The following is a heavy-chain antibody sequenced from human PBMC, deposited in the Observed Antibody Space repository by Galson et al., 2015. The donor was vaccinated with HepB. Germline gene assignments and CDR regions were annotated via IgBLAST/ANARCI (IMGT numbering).Heavy chain of an antibody. J-gene: IGHJ4*02. D-gene: IGHD3-16*02. Sequence: SVKVSCKACGYTFTSYGISWVRQAPGQGLEWMGIINPSGGSTSYAQKFQGRVTMTRDTSTSTVYMELSSLRSEDTAVYYCARDRPATYRFDYWGQGTLVTVSS. CDR2: INPSGGST. CDR3: ARDRPATYRFDY. CDR1: GYTFTSYG. V-gene: IGHV1-46*01.